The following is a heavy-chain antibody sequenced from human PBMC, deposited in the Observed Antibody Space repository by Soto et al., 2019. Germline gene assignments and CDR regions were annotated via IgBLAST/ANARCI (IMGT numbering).Heavy chain of an antibody. V-gene: IGHV4-31*03. CDR1: GGSISSGGYY. CDR3: ARVTVAETGDYYGMDV. CDR2: IYYSGST. Sequence: QVQLQESGPGLVKPSQTLSLTCTVSGGSISSGGYYWSWIRQHPGKGLEWIGYIYYSGSTYYNLSLKSRVTISVDTSKNQFSLKLSSVTAADTAVYYCARVTVAETGDYYGMDVWGQGTTVTVSS. J-gene: IGHJ6*02. D-gene: IGHD6-19*01.